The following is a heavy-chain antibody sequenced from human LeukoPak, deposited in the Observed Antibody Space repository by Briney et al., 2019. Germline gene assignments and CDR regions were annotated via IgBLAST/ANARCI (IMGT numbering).Heavy chain of an antibody. D-gene: IGHD3-9*01. V-gene: IGHV1-18*01. Sequence: ASVKVSCKASGYIFSSYGISWVRQAPGQGLEWMGWISSYSAKVIYAQKLQGRVTMTTDRSTSTAYMDLRSLTSDDTAVYYCAREGHVLRYFDWPLDYWGQGTLITVSS. CDR2: ISSYSAKV. CDR3: AREGHVLRYFDWPLDY. CDR1: GYIFSSYG. J-gene: IGHJ4*02.